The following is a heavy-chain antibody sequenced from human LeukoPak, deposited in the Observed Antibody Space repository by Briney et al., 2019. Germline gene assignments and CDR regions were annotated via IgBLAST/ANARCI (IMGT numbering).Heavy chain of an antibody. D-gene: IGHD5-18*01. Sequence: SETLSLTCTVSGGSISSSSYDWGWIGQPPGKGLEWIGSIYYSGSTYYNPSLKSRVTISVDTSKNQFSLKLSSVTAADTAVYYCARPSRGYSYEFDYWGQGTLVTVSS. CDR2: IYYSGST. V-gene: IGHV4-39*01. CDR1: GGSISSSSYD. J-gene: IGHJ4*02. CDR3: ARPSRGYSYEFDY.